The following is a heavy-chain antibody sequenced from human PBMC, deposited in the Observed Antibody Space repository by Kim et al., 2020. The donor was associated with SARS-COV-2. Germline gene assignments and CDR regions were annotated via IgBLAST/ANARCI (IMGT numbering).Heavy chain of an antibody. CDR1: GFTLSAYA. J-gene: IGHJ5*02. CDR2: ISSDGSYK. D-gene: IGHD1-26*01. CDR3: ARPGVVGPTYWFDP. V-gene: IGHV3-30*14. Sequence: GGSLRLSCAASGFTLSAYAMLWVRQAPGKGPEWVAVISSDGSYKFYVDSVKGRFTISRDSSKNTLNLQMNSLRAEDTAVYYCARPGVVGPTYWFDPWGQGTRVTVSS.